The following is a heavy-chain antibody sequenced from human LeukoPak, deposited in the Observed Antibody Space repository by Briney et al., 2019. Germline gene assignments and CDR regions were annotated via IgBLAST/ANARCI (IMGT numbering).Heavy chain of an antibody. CDR3: ARDRYSYGPPDY. D-gene: IGHD5-18*01. CDR2: ISYDGSNK. J-gene: IGHJ4*02. CDR1: GFTFSTYA. Sequence: GGSLRLSCAASGFTFSTYAMNWVRQAPGKGLEWVAVISYDGSNKYYADSVKGRFTISRDNSKNTLYLQMNSLRAEDTAVYYCARDRYSYGPPDYWGQGTLVTVSS. V-gene: IGHV3-30*04.